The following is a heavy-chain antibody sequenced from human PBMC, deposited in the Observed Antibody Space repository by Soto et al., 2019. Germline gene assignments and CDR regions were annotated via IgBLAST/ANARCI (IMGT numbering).Heavy chain of an antibody. CDR3: ARVPADIVVVVAATSGYNWFDP. Sequence: SETLSLTCAVYGGSFSGYYWSWIRQPPGKGLEWIGEINHSGSTNYNPSLKSRVTISVDTSKNQFSLKLSSVTAADTAVYYCARVPADIVVVVAATSGYNWFDPWGQGTLVTVSS. J-gene: IGHJ5*02. V-gene: IGHV4-34*01. CDR2: INHSGST. CDR1: GGSFSGYY. D-gene: IGHD2-15*01.